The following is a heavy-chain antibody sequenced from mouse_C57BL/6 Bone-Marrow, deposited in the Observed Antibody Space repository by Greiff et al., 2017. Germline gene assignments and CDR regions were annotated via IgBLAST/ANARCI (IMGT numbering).Heavy chain of an antibody. CDR1: GFTFSSSG. CDR2: ISSGGSYT. Sequence: DVMLVESGGAFVKSGGSLKLSCAASGFTFSSSGMSWVRQTLDKRLEWVATISSGGSYTYYPDSVKGRFTISRDNAKNTLYLQMSSLKSEYSALYYFARRGGNYGALFAYWRQGSLITVSS. D-gene: IGHD2-1*01. J-gene: IGHJ3*01. CDR3: ARRGGNYGALFAY. V-gene: IGHV5-6*02.